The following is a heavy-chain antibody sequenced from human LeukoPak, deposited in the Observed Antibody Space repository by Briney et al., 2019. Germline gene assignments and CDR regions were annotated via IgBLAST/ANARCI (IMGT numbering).Heavy chain of an antibody. CDR3: ARAGYSYGYYTFDY. Sequence: PGVSLRLFCAAWGFTFSSYDMNGLRQATGRGLEWVSYISSSRSNIFYGLSVKRIFTITRDNDKNSLYLQMNSLRAEDTAVYYCARAGYSYGYYTFDYWGQGTLVTVSS. CDR1: GFTFSSYD. CDR2: ISSSRSNI. V-gene: IGHV3-48*03. J-gene: IGHJ4*02. D-gene: IGHD5-18*01.